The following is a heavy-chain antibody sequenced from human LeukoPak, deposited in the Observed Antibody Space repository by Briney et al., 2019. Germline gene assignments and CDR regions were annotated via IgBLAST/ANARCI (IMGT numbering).Heavy chain of an antibody. J-gene: IGHJ4*02. CDR1: GFTFSSCS. CDR3: ARDRSAGPFDY. D-gene: IGHD6-13*01. V-gene: IGHV3-48*01. Sequence: PGGSLRLSCAASGFTFSSCSMNWVRQAPGKGLEWVSYISSSSSTIYYADSVKGRFTISRDNAKNSLYLQMNSLRAEDTAVYYCARDRSAGPFDYWGQGTLVTVSS. CDR2: ISSSSSTI.